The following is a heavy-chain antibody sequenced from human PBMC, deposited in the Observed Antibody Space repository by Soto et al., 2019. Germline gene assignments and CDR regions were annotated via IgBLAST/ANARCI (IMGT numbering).Heavy chain of an antibody. Sequence: QVQLQESGPGLVKPSETLSLSCTVSGGSFTSYYWGWIRQPPGKEREGMGYVHHSWGSAYNHSLQSRVAISLDTSKSQFSLKLTSVTATDTALYYCARQGFGPLHGLVDVWGQGTTVIVSS. J-gene: IGHJ6*02. V-gene: IGHV4-59*08. CDR2: VHHSWGS. CDR1: GGSFTSYY. D-gene: IGHD3-10*01. CDR3: ARQGFGPLHGLVDV.